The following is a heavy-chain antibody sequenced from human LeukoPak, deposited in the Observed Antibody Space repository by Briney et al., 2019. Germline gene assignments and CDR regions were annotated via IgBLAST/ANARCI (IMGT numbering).Heavy chain of an antibody. J-gene: IGHJ5*02. CDR3: AGVLRDGSGSSNWFDP. Sequence: SETLSLTCTVSGGSISSGGYYWSWIRQHPGKGLEWIGYIYYSGSTYYNPSLKSRVTISVDTSKNQFSLKLSSVTAADTAVYYCAGVLRDGSGSSNWFDPWGQGTLVTVSS. CDR1: GGSISSGGYY. CDR2: IYYSGST. V-gene: IGHV4-31*03. D-gene: IGHD3-10*01.